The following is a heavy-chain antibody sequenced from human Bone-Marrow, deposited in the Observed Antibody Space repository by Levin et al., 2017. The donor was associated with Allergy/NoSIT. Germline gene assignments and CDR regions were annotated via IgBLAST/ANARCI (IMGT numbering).Heavy chain of an antibody. CDR1: GFSFSRHS. CDR2: ISSMSSVI. D-gene: IGHD6-19*01. J-gene: IGHJ4*02. Sequence: PGGSLRLSCTASGFSFSRHSMSWVRLAPGKGLEWVSYISSMSSVIYYADSVKGRFTISRDNARDSLFLQMNSLRDEDTAVYFCARDRDIAVTRSYYFDFWGQGTRVTVSS. CDR3: ARDRDIAVTRSYYFDF. V-gene: IGHV3-48*02.